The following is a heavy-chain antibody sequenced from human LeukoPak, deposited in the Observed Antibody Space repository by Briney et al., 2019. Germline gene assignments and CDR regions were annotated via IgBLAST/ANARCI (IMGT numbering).Heavy chain of an antibody. D-gene: IGHD2-15*01. CDR1: NGPINTYY. CDR2: IYDTGAT. CDR3: ARDLSLPYCGTNCYSGFDY. V-gene: IGHV4-59*01. Sequence: SETLSLTCTVSNGPINTYYWSWIRQFPGKGLEWIGYIYDTGATNRNPSLRSRVTISIDTSKNQFSLELTSVTAADTAVYYCARDLSLPYCGTNCYSGFDYWGQGILATVSS. J-gene: IGHJ4*02.